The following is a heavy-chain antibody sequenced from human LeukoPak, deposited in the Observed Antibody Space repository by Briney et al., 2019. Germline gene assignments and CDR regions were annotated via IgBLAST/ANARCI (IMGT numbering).Heavy chain of an antibody. CDR1: GYTLTDYY. CDR2: INPNSGDT. V-gene: IGHV1-2*02. J-gene: IGHJ4*02. D-gene: IGHD3-10*01. CDR3: ARGGITLVRGGEFDY. Sequence: PGASVKVTCKASGYTLTDYYMHWVRQAPGQGLEWMGWINPNSGDTNYAQRFQGRVTMTTDTSINTAYMELSRLRSDGTAVYYCARGGITLVRGGEFDYWGQGTLVTVSS.